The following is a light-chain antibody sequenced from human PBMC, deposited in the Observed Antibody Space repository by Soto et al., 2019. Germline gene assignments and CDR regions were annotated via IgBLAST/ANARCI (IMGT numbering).Light chain of an antibody. V-gene: IGKV3-15*01. J-gene: IGKJ1*01. CDR2: GAS. CDR3: QQYDRWPRT. CDR1: QSVSSN. Sequence: ILMNQSPTTLSVSPGDRATLSGRASQSVSSNLAWYHHKPGQAPRLLIYGASTRATGIPARFSGSGSGTEFTLTISSLQSEDIGVYYCQQYDRWPRTFGQGTKVDIK.